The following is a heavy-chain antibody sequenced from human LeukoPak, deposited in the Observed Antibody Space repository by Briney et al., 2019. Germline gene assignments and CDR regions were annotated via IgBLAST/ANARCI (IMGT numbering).Heavy chain of an antibody. Sequence: SETLSLTCTVSGGSMSPYHWGWIRQPPGKGLEWTGYIYYSGSTNYNPSLKSRVTISVDTSKNQSSLKLSSVTAADTAIYYCARAVSGRFDYWGQGTLVTVSS. CDR3: ARAVSGRFDY. J-gene: IGHJ4*02. CDR1: GGSMSPYH. D-gene: IGHD6-19*01. V-gene: IGHV4-59*08. CDR2: IYYSGST.